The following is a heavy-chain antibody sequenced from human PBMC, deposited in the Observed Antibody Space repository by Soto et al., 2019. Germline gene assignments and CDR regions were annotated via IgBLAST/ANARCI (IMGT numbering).Heavy chain of an antibody. J-gene: IGHJ4*02. CDR2: IYTSGST. V-gene: IGHV4-4*07. CDR3: AREARGGFSGIFDT. CDR1: GGSISSYY. Sequence: PSETLSLTCTVSGGSISSYYWSWIRQPAGKGLEWIGRIYTSGSTKYNPSLTSRVTMSVDTSKNQLSLRLSSVTAADSAVYYCAREARGGFSGIFDTWGQGTLVTVSS. D-gene: IGHD2-15*01.